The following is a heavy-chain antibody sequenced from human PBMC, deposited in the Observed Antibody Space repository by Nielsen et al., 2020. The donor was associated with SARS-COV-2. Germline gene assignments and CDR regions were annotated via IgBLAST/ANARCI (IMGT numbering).Heavy chain of an antibody. D-gene: IGHD3-10*01. Sequence: SLKISCAASGFTFDDYAMHWVRQAPGKGLEWVSGISWNSGSIGYADSVKGRFTISRDNAKNSLYLQMNSLRAEDTALYYCAKFPSGNDAFDIWGQGTMVTVSS. CDR2: ISWNSGSI. CDR3: AKFPSGNDAFDI. V-gene: IGHV3-9*01. CDR1: GFTFDDYA. J-gene: IGHJ3*02.